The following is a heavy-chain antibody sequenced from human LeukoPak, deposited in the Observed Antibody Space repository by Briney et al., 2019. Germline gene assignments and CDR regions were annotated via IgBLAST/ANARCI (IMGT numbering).Heavy chain of an antibody. Sequence: SQTLSFTCTVSGGSISSGSYYWSWIRQPAGKGLEWIGRIYTSGSTNYNPSLKSRVTISVDTSKNQFSLKLSSVTAADTAVYYCGSGYSYGYSYYYYGMDVWGQGTTVTVSS. D-gene: IGHD5-18*01. CDR2: IYTSGST. J-gene: IGHJ6*02. CDR3: GSGYSYGYSYYYYGMDV. V-gene: IGHV4-61*02. CDR1: GGSISSGSYY.